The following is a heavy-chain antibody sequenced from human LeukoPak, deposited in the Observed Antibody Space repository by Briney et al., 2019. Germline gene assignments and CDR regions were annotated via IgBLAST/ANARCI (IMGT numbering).Heavy chain of an antibody. V-gene: IGHV3-73*01. CDR1: GFTFSGSA. J-gene: IGHJ4*02. Sequence: GGSLRLSCAASGFTFSGSAIHWVRQSSGKGLEWVGQIDKKDKGYATATAYAASVKGRFTISRDDSINTAYLQMNSLRAEDTAVYYCAPQMATMRTPFDYWGQGTLVTVSS. D-gene: IGHD5-24*01. CDR3: APQMATMRTPFDY. CDR2: IDKKDKGYATAT.